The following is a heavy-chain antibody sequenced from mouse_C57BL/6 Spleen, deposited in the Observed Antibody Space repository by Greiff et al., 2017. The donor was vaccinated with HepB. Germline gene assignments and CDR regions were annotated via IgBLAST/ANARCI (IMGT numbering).Heavy chain of an antibody. J-gene: IGHJ1*03. Sequence: VQLKESGEGLVKPGGSLKLSCAASGFTFSSYAMSWVRQTPEKRLEWVAYISSGGDYIDYADTVKGRFTISRDNARNTLYLQMSSLKSEDTAMYYCTREGNYSNSYWYFDVWGTGTTVTVSS. D-gene: IGHD2-5*01. CDR2: ISSGGDYI. V-gene: IGHV5-9-1*02. CDR1: GFTFSSYA. CDR3: TREGNYSNSYWYFDV.